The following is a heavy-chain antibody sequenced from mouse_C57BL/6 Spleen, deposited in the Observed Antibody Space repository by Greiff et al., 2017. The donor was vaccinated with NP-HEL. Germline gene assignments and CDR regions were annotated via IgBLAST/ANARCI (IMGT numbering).Heavy chain of an antibody. CDR3: ARRDYYDYD. D-gene: IGHD2-4*01. CDR1: GYTFTSYW. CDR2: IDPSDSYT. V-gene: IGHV1-50*01. J-gene: IGHJ3*01. Sequence: VQLQQPGAELVKPGASVKLSCKASGYTFTSYWMQWVKQRPGQGLEWIGEIDPSDSYTNYNQKFKDKATFTVDTSSSTAYMQLSSLTSEDSAVYYCARRDYYDYDWGQGTLVTVSA.